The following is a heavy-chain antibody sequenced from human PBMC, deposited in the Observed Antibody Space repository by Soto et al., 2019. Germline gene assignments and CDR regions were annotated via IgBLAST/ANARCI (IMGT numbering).Heavy chain of an antibody. V-gene: IGHV3-74*01. CDR2: INSDGSRT. CDR3: ARGGRANLYDILTGYYPVPYYYYYMDV. J-gene: IGHJ6*03. D-gene: IGHD3-9*01. CDR1: GFTFSSNW. Sequence: WGSLRLSCVASGFTFSSNWMYWVRQAPGKGLVWVSRINSDGSRTTYADSVKGRFTISRHNSKNTLYLQMNSLRAEDTAVYYCARGGRANLYDILTGYYPVPYYYYYMDVWGKGTTVTVSS.